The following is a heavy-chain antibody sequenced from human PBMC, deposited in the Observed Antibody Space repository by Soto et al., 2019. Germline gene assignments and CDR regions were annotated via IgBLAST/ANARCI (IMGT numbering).Heavy chain of an antibody. CDR2: INHSGST. CDR1: GGSFSGYY. J-gene: IGHJ6*02. CDR3: ARIKIAVAGTGHYYGMDF. Sequence: SETLSLTCAVYGGSFSGYYWSWISKPPGKGLELIGEINHSGSTNYNPSLKSRVTISVDTSKNQFSLKLSSVTAADTAVYYFARIKIAVAGTGHYYGMDFWGQGTTVTVSS. V-gene: IGHV4-34*01. D-gene: IGHD6-19*01.